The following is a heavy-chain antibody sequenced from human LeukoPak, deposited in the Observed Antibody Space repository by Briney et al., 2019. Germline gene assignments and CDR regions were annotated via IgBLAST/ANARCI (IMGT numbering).Heavy chain of an antibody. Sequence: GASVKVSCKASGGTFSSYAISWVRQAPGQGLEWMGGIIPNFGTANYAQKFQGRVTITADESTSTAYMELSSLRSEDTAVYYCARDRGVATIYGMDVWGKGTTVTVSS. D-gene: IGHD3-3*01. J-gene: IGHJ6*04. CDR3: ARDRGVATIYGMDV. CDR2: IIPNFGTA. V-gene: IGHV1-69*01. CDR1: GGTFSSYA.